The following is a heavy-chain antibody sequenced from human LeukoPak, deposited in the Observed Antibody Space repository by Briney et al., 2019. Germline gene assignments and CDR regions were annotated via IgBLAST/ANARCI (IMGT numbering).Heavy chain of an antibody. CDR1: GFSFSGHW. V-gene: IGHV3-74*01. Sequence: PGGSLRLSCIASGFSFSGHWMHWARQLPGKGLVWVSRISPTGSTTSYADSVKGRFTVPRDNAKNTLYLQVNNLGAEDTAVYYCARGPNSNWSGLDFWGQGTLLTVSS. CDR2: ISPTGSTT. J-gene: IGHJ4*02. CDR3: ARGPNSNWSGLDF. D-gene: IGHD6-6*01.